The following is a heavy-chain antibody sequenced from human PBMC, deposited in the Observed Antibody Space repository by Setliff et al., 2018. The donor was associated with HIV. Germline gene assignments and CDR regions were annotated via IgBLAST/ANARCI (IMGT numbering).Heavy chain of an antibody. V-gene: IGHV3-43*01. CDR3: AKNDILTGYYKGVDY. J-gene: IGHJ4*02. Sequence: GGSLRLSCAASGFTFDDYTMHWVRQAPGKGLEWVSLISWDGDMTYYADSVKGRFTISRDNSKNSLYLQMNSLRAEDTAVYYCAKNDILTGYYKGVDYWGQGTLVTVSS. CDR2: ISWDGDMT. D-gene: IGHD3-9*01. CDR1: GFTFDDYT.